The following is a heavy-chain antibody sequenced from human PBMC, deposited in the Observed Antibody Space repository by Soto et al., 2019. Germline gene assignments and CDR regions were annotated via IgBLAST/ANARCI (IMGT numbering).Heavy chain of an antibody. CDR1: GFIFSSYG. Sequence: PGGSLRLSCAASGFIFSSYGRHWVRQAPGKGLEWVAGIWYDGSNTFYSDAVKGRFSISRDNSKNTVDLQMNSLRAEDTAVYYCAKSIAVAPVWLDPWGQGIKVTVYS. V-gene: IGHV3-33*06. CDR2: IWYDGSNT. CDR3: AKSIAVAPVWLDP. D-gene: IGHD6-19*01. J-gene: IGHJ5*02.